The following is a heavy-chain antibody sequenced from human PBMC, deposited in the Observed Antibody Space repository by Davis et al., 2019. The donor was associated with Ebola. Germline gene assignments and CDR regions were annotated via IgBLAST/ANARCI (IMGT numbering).Heavy chain of an antibody. J-gene: IGHJ4*02. D-gene: IGHD1-26*01. CDR2: IYYSGST. CDR1: GGSFSGYY. V-gene: IGHV4-31*11. CDR3: ARDLGMNYFDY. Sequence: SETLSLTCAVYGGSFSGYYWTWIRQHPGKGLEWIGYIYYSGSTYYNPSLKSRVTVSVDTSKNQFSLKLSSVTAADTAVYYCARDLGMNYFDYWGQGTLVTVSS.